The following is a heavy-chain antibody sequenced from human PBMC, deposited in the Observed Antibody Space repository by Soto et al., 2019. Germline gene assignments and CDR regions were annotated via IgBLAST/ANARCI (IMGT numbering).Heavy chain of an antibody. CDR2: ISYDGSIK. V-gene: IGHV3-30-3*01. CDR3: ARDQGRNYGNFGY. D-gene: IGHD3-10*01. J-gene: IGHJ4*02. Sequence: ESGGGVVQPGGSLRLSCAASAFTFSTYAMHWVRQAPGKGLEWVAVISYDGSIKYYGDSVKGRFTISRDNSKNTLHLQMNSLRAEDTAVYYCARDQGRNYGNFGYWGQGTLVTVSS. CDR1: AFTFSTYA.